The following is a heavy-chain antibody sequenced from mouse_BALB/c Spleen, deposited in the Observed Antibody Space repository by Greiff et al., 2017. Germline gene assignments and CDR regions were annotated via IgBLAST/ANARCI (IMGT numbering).Heavy chain of an antibody. Sequence: EVQLVESGGGLVQPGGSRKLSCAASGFTFSSFGMHWVRQAPEKGLEWVAYISSGSSTIYYADTVKGRFTISRDNPKNTLFLQMTSLRSEDTAMYYCARWDYVYAMDYWGQGTSVTVSA. CDR3: ARWDYVYAMDY. D-gene: IGHD2-4*01. CDR1: GFTFSSFG. V-gene: IGHV5-17*02. J-gene: IGHJ4*01. CDR2: ISSGSSTI.